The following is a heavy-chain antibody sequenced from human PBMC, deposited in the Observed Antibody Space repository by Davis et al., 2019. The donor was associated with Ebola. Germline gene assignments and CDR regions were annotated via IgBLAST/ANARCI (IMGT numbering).Heavy chain of an antibody. Sequence: PGGSLRLSCKGSGYSFTSYWIGWVRQMPGKGLEWMGIIYPCDSDTRYSPSFQGQVTISADKSISTAYLQWSSLKASDTAMYYCASTVVPTAEYFQHWGQGTLVTVSS. CDR2: IYPCDSDT. J-gene: IGHJ1*01. D-gene: IGHD4-23*01. V-gene: IGHV5-51*01. CDR3: ASTVVPTAEYFQH. CDR1: GYSFTSYW.